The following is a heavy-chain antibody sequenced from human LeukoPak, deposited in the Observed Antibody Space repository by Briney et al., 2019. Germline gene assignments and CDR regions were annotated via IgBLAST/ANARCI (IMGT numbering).Heavy chain of an antibody. CDR1: GYSFGSDW. J-gene: IGHJ4*02. D-gene: IGHD3-10*01. CDR3: ARQVFSTTSDGLRGDLDY. CDR2: IYPGDSET. Sequence: PGESLKISCKGSGYSFGSDWIGWVRQLPGKGLEWMGIIYPGDSETRYSPSFQGQVTISADKSISTAYLQWLSLKASDTAMYYCARQVFSTTSDGLRGDLDYWGQGTLITVSS. V-gene: IGHV5-51*01.